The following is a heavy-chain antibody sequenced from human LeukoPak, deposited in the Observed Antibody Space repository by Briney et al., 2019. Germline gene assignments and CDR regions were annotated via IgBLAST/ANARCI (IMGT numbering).Heavy chain of an antibody. CDR1: GFTFSSYA. CDR2: ISGSGGST. CDR3: ARRGIAAADSIDY. V-gene: IGHV3-23*01. D-gene: IGHD6-13*01. Sequence: GGSLRLSCAASGFTFSSYAMSWVRQAPGKGLEWVSGISGSGGSTYYADSVKGRFTISRDNSKNTLYLQMNSLRAEDTAVYYCARRGIAAADSIDYWGQGTLVTVSS. J-gene: IGHJ4*02.